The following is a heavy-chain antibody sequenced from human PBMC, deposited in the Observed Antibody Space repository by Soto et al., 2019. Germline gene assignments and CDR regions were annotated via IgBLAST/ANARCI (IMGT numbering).Heavy chain of an antibody. CDR2: ISAYNGNT. V-gene: IGHV1-18*01. Sequence: SWVRQAPGQGLEWMGWISAYNGNTNYAQKLQGRVTMTTDTSTSTAYMELRSLRSDDTAVYYCAGTGYCSGGSCLPDYWGQGTLVTVS. J-gene: IGHJ4*02. CDR3: AGTGYCSGGSCLPDY. D-gene: IGHD2-15*01.